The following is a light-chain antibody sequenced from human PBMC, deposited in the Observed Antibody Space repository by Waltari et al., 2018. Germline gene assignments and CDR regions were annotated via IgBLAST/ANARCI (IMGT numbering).Light chain of an antibody. J-gene: IGLJ3*02. CDR3: SSYTSSHTVV. CDR1: IRDGGCYNF. CDR2: EVN. V-gene: IGLV2-14*01. Sequence: QSALTQPASVSGSPGQSIPIPCPGTIRDGGCYNFVSWYQQEHPGKAPKLLIFEVNNRPSEISDRFFGSKSGNTASLTISGLQAEDEADYYCSSYTSSHTVVFGGGTKLTVL.